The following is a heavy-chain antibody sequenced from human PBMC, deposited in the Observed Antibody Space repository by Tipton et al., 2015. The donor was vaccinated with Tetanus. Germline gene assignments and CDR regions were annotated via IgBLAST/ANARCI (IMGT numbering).Heavy chain of an antibody. CDR3: ARDRGDYISYGMDV. CDR2: IDPNSGGT. V-gene: IGHV1-2*02. Sequence: QVQLVQSGAEVKKPGASLKVSCKASGYTFTGYYLYWVRQAPGQGLEWMGWIDPNSGGTAYAQKFQGRVTMTRDTSISTVDMGLSRLRSDDTAVYYCARDRGDYISYGMDVWGPGTTVTVSS. CDR1: GYTFTGYY. D-gene: IGHD3-22*01. J-gene: IGHJ6*02.